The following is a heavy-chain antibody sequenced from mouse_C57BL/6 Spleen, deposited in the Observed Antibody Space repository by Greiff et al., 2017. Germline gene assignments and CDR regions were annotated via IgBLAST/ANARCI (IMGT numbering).Heavy chain of an antibody. Sequence: VQLQQPGAELVKPGASVKLSCKASGYTFTSYWMHWVKQRPGQGLEWIGMIHPNSGSTNYNEKFKSKATLTVDKSSSTAYMQLSSLTSEDSAVYYCARYYGSRGYFDVWGTGTTVTVSS. CDR3: ARYYGSRGYFDV. D-gene: IGHD1-1*01. V-gene: IGHV1-64*01. J-gene: IGHJ1*03. CDR1: GYTFTSYW. CDR2: IHPNSGST.